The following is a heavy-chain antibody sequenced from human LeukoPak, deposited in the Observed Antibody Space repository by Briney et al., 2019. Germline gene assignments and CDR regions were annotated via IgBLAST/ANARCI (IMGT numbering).Heavy chain of an antibody. V-gene: IGHV3-9*01. J-gene: IGHJ4*02. CDR1: GLTFDDYA. CDR3: ARDQVMRSYYDILTGYYTYYFDY. CDR2: ITWNSGSI. Sequence: PGRSLRLSCAASGLTFDDYAMHWVRQAPGKGLEWVSGITWNSGSIAYADSVKGRFTISRDNAKNSLYLQMNSLRAEDTAVYYCARDQVMRSYYDILTGYYTYYFDYWGQGTLVTVSS. D-gene: IGHD3-9*01.